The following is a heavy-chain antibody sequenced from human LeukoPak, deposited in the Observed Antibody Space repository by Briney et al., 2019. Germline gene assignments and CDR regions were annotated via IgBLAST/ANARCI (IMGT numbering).Heavy chain of an antibody. CDR1: GFTFSSYA. Sequence: PGGSLRLSCAASGFTFSSYAMSWVRQAPGKGLEWVSAISGSGDFSYYTASVKGRFTISRDNFRNTLYLQKNGLRAEDTAVYYCAKAPYGSGSYYTDYWGQGTLVTVSS. CDR3: AKAPYGSGSYYTDY. D-gene: IGHD3-10*01. V-gene: IGHV3-23*01. CDR2: ISGSGDFS. J-gene: IGHJ4*02.